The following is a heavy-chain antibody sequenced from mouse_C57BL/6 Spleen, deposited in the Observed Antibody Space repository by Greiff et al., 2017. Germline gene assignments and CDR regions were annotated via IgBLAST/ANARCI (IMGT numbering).Heavy chain of an antibody. V-gene: IGHV1-64*01. J-gene: IGHJ2*01. CDR1: GYTFTSYW. CDR3: ARSVLRTDYFDY. Sequence: VQLQQPGAELVKPGASVKLSCKASGYTFTSYWMHWVKQRPGQGLEWIGMIHPNSGSTNYNEKFKSKATLTVDKSSSTAYMQLSSLTSEDSAVXYCARSVLRTDYFDYWGQGTTLTVSS. D-gene: IGHD1-1*01. CDR2: IHPNSGST.